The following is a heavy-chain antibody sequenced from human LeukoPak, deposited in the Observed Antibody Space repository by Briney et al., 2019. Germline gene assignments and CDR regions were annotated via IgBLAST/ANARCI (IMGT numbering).Heavy chain of an antibody. CDR3: AKDPYGDYELDY. J-gene: IGHJ4*02. CDR1: GFTFSSYA. D-gene: IGHD4-17*01. CDR2: ISGSGGST. Sequence: PGRSLRLSCAASGFTFSSYAMSWVRQAPGKGLEWVSAISGSGGSTYYADSVKGRFTISRDNSKNTLYLQMNSLRAEDTAVYYCAKDPYGDYELDYWGQGTLVTVSS. V-gene: IGHV3-23*01.